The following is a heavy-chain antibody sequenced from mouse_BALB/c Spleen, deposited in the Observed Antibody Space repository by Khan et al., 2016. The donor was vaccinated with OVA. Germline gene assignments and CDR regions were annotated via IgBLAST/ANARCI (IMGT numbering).Heavy chain of an antibody. CDR3: ARSTYRYAFAY. Sequence: EVQLQESGPSLVKPSQTLSLTCSVTGDSITSGYWSWIRKFPGNKLEYMGYMIYSGNTYYNPSLKSQISITRHTSKNQYYLQLNSVTTEDTATYDCARSTYRYAFAYWGQGTLVTVSA. V-gene: IGHV3-8*02. CDR2: MIYSGNT. J-gene: IGHJ3*01. D-gene: IGHD2-14*01. CDR1: GDSITSGY.